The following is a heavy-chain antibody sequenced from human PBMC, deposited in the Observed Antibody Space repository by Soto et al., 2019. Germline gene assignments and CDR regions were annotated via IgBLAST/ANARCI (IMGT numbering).Heavy chain of an antibody. D-gene: IGHD2-2*02. V-gene: IGHV3-30-3*01. CDR3: ARVTVVPAAIPHELRNWYFDL. CDR2: ISYDGNNK. J-gene: IGHJ2*01. CDR1: GFSFDRNS. Sequence: QVQLVDSGGGVVQPGRSLRLSCVASGFSFDRNSMHWVRQAPGKGLEWVALISYDGNNKDYEESVRGRFTVSRDNSKKKMYLQRNSRRPEDTAMYFCARVTVVPAAIPHELRNWYFDLWGRGTLVSVSS.